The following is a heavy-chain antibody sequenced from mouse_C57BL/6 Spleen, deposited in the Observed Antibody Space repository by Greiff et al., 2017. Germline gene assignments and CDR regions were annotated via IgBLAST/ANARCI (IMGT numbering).Heavy chain of an antibody. CDR1: GFNIKDDY. CDR3: TLYSNY. CDR2: IDPENGDT. D-gene: IGHD2-5*01. Sequence: EVQRVESGAELVRPGASVKLSCTASGFNIKDDYMHWVKQRPEQGLEWIGWIDPENGDTEYASKFQGKATITADTSSNTAYLQLSSLTSEDTAVYYCTLYSNYGDQGTTLTVSS. V-gene: IGHV14-4*01. J-gene: IGHJ2*01.